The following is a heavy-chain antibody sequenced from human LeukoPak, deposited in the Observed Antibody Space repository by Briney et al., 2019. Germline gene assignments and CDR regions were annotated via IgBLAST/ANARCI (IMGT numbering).Heavy chain of an antibody. D-gene: IGHD3-22*01. V-gene: IGHV1-69*05. Sequence: ASVKVSCKASGGTFGSYAISWVRQAPGQGLEWMGRIIPIFGTANYAQKFQGRVTITTDESTSTDYMELSSLRSEDTAVYYCARGGLIDSSGYQHWGQGTLVTVSS. CDR3: ARGGLIDSSGYQH. J-gene: IGHJ1*01. CDR2: IIPIFGTA. CDR1: GGTFGSYA.